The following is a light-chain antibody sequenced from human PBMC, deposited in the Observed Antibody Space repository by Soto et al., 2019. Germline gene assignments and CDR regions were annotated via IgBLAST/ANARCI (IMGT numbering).Light chain of an antibody. CDR1: QCVSSY. J-gene: IGKJ1*01. CDR2: DAS. V-gene: IGKV3-11*01. Sequence: EIVLTQSPATLSLSPREKTTLSCRASQCVSSYLAWYQQKPGQAPRLLIYDASNRATGIPARFSGSGSGTDFTLTISSLEPEDFAVYYCQQRSNWPPWTFGQGTKVDIK. CDR3: QQRSNWPPWT.